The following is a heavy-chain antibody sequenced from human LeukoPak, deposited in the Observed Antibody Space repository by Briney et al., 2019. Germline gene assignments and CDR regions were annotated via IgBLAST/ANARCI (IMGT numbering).Heavy chain of an antibody. CDR1: GFTFSSYW. D-gene: IGHD3-3*01. V-gene: IGHV3-7*01. Sequence: GGSLRLSSAASGFTFSSYWMSWVRQAPGKGLEWVANIKQDGSEKYYVDSVKGRFTISRDNAKNSLYLQMNSLRAEDTAVYYCARDQFPFGVVIDDAFDIWGQGTMVTVSS. CDR2: IKQDGSEK. J-gene: IGHJ3*02. CDR3: ARDQFPFGVVIDDAFDI.